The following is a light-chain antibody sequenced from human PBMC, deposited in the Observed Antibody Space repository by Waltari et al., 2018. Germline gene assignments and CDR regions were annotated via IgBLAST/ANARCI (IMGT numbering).Light chain of an antibody. J-gene: IGLJ2*01. CDR3: SSYSTTSTLVV. CDR2: EVS. Sequence: QSALTQPASVSGSPGQSITLTCTGTSADIGGFDHVSWYQQRPGKAPKLIIFEVSNRASGISNRFSGSKSGSTASLTISGLQTEDDSDYYCSSYSTTSTLVVFGGGTKVTVL. V-gene: IGLV2-14*01. CDR1: SADIGGFDH.